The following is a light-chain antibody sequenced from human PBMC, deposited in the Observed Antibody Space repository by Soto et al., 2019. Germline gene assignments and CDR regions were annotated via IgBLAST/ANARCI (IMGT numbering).Light chain of an antibody. CDR3: SSHSSSSSVV. CDR2: DVS. V-gene: IGLV2-14*03. Sequence: QSALTQPASVPGSPGQSITISCTGTSSDIGGYNYVSWYQQHPGKAPKLVIYDVSHRLSGLSNRFSGSKSGNTASLTISGLQAEDEGDYYCSSHSSSSSVVFGGGTQLTVL. CDR1: SSDIGGYNY. J-gene: IGLJ2*01.